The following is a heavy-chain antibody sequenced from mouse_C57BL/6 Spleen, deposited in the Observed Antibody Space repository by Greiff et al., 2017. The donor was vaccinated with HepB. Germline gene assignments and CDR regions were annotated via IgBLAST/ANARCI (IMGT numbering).Heavy chain of an antibody. CDR3: ARGYSNDGYFEG. CDR1: GYAFSSYW. D-gene: IGHD2-12*01. CDR2: IYPGDGDT. J-gene: IGHJ1*03. V-gene: IGHV1-80*01. Sequence: VKLMESGAELVKPGASVKISCKASGYAFSSYWMNWVKQRPGKGLEWIGQIYPGDGDTNYNGKFKGKATLTVDKASSTANMQLSSLTSEDSAVYLGARGYSNDGYFEGRGTGTTVTVAS.